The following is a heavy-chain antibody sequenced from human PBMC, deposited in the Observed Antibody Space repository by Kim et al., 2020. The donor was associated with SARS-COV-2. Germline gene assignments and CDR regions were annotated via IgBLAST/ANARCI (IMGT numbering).Heavy chain of an antibody. CDR3: AKEPFTSGWFRGGYYYGMDV. CDR2: ISGGGGST. Sequence: GGSLRLSCAASGFTFSNYVLSWVRQAPGKGLEWVSVISGGGGSTYYADSVTGRFTISRDNSENTLYLQMNSLRAGDTAVYYCAKEPFTSGWFRGGYYYGMDVWGQGTTVTVSS. V-gene: IGHV3-23*01. J-gene: IGHJ6*02. CDR1: GFTFSNYV. D-gene: IGHD3-10*01.